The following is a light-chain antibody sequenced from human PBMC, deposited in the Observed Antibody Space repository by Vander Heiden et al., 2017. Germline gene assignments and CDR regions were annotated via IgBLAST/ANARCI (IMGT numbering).Light chain of an antibody. CDR2: DVS. Sequence: QSALTQPASVSGSPGQSITISCTGTGSDIGAYDYVSWYQQHPGKAPKLLIYDVSNRPSGVSDRFSGSKSGNTASLTISGLQAEDEADYYYSSHTNTSTRGIFGGGTKLTVL. J-gene: IGLJ2*01. CDR1: GSDIGAYDY. V-gene: IGLV2-14*01. CDR3: SSHTNTSTRGI.